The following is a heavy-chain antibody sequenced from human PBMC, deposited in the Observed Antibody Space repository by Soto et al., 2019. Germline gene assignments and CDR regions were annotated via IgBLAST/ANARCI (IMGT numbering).Heavy chain of an antibody. CDR1: GFTFSSYW. CDR2: INSDGSST. J-gene: IGHJ6*04. Sequence: GGSLRLSCAASGFTFSSYWMHWVRQAPGKGLVWVSRINSDGSSTSYADSVKGRFTISRDNAKNTLYLQMNSLRAEDTAVYYCASTHMITELSVWGKGTTVTVSS. CDR3: ASTHMITELSV. D-gene: IGHD3-16*01. V-gene: IGHV3-74*01.